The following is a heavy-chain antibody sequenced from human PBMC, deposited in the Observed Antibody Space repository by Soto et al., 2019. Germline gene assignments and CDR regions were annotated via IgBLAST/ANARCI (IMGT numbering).Heavy chain of an antibody. CDR1: GYTFSSYA. Sequence: ASVKVSCKASGYTFSSYAMHWVRQAPGQGLEWMGWINAGNGNTKYSQKFQGRVTITRDTSASTAYMELSSLRSEDTAVYYCARAVGGPTSNLDYWGQGTLVTVSS. CDR2: INAGNGNT. J-gene: IGHJ4*02. D-gene: IGHD3-16*01. V-gene: IGHV1-3*01. CDR3: ARAVGGPTSNLDY.